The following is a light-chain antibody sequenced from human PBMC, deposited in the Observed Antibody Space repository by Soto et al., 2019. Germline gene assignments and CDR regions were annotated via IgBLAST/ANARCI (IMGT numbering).Light chain of an antibody. V-gene: IGKV3-20*01. Sequence: IALTQCAGTLSLSPGERATLSCRASHAIXSSYVAWYQQNPGQPPCLPXSDASSRDTGSPDRLSGSGSGTDFTLTISRMDPEDFAVYYCQQHGSTTWTFGQGTKVDIK. CDR2: DAS. CDR1: HAIXSSY. J-gene: IGKJ1*01. CDR3: QQHGSTTWT.